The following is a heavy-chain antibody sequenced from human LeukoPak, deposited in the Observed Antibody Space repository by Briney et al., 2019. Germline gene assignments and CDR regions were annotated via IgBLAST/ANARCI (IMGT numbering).Heavy chain of an antibody. D-gene: IGHD6-19*01. CDR2: IYYSGST. V-gene: IGHV4-59*01. J-gene: IGHJ4*02. Sequence: SETLSLTCTVSGGSINSYYWSWIRQPPGKGLEWVGYIYYSGSTNYKPSLKRRVTISVDTSKNQFSLKVSSATAADTAVYYCACSRSGGGWSLIDYWGQGALVTVSS. CDR3: ACSRSGGGWSLIDY. CDR1: GGSINSYY.